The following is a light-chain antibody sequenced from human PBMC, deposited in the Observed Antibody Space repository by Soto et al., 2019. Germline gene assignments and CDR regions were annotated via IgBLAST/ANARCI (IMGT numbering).Light chain of an antibody. V-gene: IGKV3-15*01. CDR1: QRISSN. Sequence: EILMTQSQATLSFSPGERATLSFRASQRISSNVAWYQQTPGQAPRLLIYGASTRATGVPARFSGGGSGTEFTLTISSLQSEDFAVYFCQQYKDWPPYTFGQGTKLEIK. CDR3: QQYKDWPPYT. CDR2: GAS. J-gene: IGKJ2*01.